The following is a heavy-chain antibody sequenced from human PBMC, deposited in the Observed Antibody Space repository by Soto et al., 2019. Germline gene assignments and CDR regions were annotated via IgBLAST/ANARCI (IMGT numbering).Heavy chain of an antibody. Sequence: PGESLKISWKGSGYSFTSYWIGWVRQMPGKGLEWMGIIYPGDSDTRYSPSFQGQVTISADKSISTAYLQLSSLKASDTAMYYCARGSCMYGVCYDYSVVYWGPGTLFTVSS. V-gene: IGHV5-51*01. CDR2: IYPGDSDT. CDR1: GYSFTSYW. CDR3: ARGSCMYGVCYDYSVVY. J-gene: IGHJ4*02. D-gene: IGHD2-8*01.